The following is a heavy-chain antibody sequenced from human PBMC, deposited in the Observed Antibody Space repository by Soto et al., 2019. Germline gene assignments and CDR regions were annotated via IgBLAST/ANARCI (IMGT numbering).Heavy chain of an antibody. CDR3: ASRGSSPTYYYYYGMDV. CDR1: GGSISSSSYY. CDR2: IYYSGST. D-gene: IGHD6-13*01. V-gene: IGHV4-39*01. Sequence: SETLSLTCTVSGGSISSSSYYWGWIRQPPGKGLEWIGSIYYSGSTYYNPSLKSRVTISVDTSKNQFSLKLSSVTAADTAVYYCASRGSSPTYYYYYGMDVWGQGTTVTVSS. J-gene: IGHJ6*02.